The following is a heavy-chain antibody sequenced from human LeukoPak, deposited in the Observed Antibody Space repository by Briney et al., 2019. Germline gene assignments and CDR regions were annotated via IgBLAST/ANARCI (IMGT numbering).Heavy chain of an antibody. Sequence: GRSLRLSCAASGFTFDDYAMHWVRQAPGKGLEWVSGISWNSGSIGYADSVKGRFTISRDNAKNSLYLQMNSLRAEDTALYYCAKDTQHDFWSGYWYYYYGMDVWGQGTTVTVSS. CDR1: GFTFDDYA. D-gene: IGHD3-3*01. V-gene: IGHV3-9*01. CDR3: AKDTQHDFWSGYWYYYYGMDV. J-gene: IGHJ6*02. CDR2: ISWNSGSI.